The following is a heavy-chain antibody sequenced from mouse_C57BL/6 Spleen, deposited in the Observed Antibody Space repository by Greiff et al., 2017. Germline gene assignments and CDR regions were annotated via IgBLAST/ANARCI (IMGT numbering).Heavy chain of an antibody. CDR2: IHPNSGST. V-gene: IGHV1-64*01. CDR3: ASSTTVGASDY. CDR1: GYTFTSYW. Sequence: QVQLQQPGAELVKPGASVKLSCKASGYTFTSYWMHWVKQRPGQGLEWIGMIHPNSGSTNYNEKFKSKATLTVDKSSSTAYMQLSSLTSEDSAVYYCASSTTVGASDYWGQGTTRTVSS. D-gene: IGHD1-1*01. J-gene: IGHJ2*01.